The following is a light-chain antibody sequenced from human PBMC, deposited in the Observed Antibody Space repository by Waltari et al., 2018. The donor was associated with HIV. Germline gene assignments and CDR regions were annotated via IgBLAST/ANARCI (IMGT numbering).Light chain of an antibody. J-gene: IGKJ2*01. CDR2: DAS. Sequence: EIVLTQSPATLSLSPGDRATLPCMATQSVDTYLACYQQKPGQAPRLLIYDASNRAAGVPARFSGGGSGTDFPITISSLAHEDSAVYYCQQRSTWYTFGQGTKLEIK. CDR1: QSVDTY. CDR3: QQRSTWYT. V-gene: IGKV3-11*01.